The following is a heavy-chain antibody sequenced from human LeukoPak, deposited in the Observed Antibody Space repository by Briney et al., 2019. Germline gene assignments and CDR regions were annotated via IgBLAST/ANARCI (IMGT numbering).Heavy chain of an antibody. CDR2: IYYSGST. D-gene: IGHD5-18*01. J-gene: IGHJ2*01. Sequence: SETLSLTCAVYGGSFSGYYWSWIRQPPGKGLEWIGYIYYSGSTNYNPSLKSRVTISVDTSKNQFSLKLSSVTAADTAVYYCARDERYSYGYRELWYFDLWGRGTLVTVSS. CDR3: ARDERYSYGYRELWYFDL. V-gene: IGHV4-59*01. CDR1: GGSFSGYY.